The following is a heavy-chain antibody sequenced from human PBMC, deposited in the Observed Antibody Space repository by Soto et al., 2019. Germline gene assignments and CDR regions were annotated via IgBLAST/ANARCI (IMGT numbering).Heavy chain of an antibody. CDR1: GFTFDDYA. Sequence: EVQLVESGGVVVQFGGSLRLSCAASGFTFDDYAMHWVRQAPGKGLEWVSLITRDGATTYYADSVKGRFTISRDNSKNSLYLQMNSLRPDDTAFYYCAKDGGYSDGWFGYSDYWGQGTLVTVSS. D-gene: IGHD6-13*01. CDR2: ITRDGATT. V-gene: IGHV3-43D*04. J-gene: IGHJ4*02. CDR3: AKDGGYSDGWFGYSDY.